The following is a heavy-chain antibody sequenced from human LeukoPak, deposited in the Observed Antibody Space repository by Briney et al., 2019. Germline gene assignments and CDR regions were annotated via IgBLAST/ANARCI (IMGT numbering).Heavy chain of an antibody. V-gene: IGHV4-4*07. D-gene: IGHD3-16*01. CDR1: GGSISSYY. J-gene: IGHJ4*02. Sequence: PSETLSLTCTVSGGSISSYYWSWIRQPAGKGLDWNGRIYTSGSTNYNPSLKSRVTISVDKCKNQFSRKLRSVAAADTAVYYCAREGGYWGQGTLVTVSS. CDR2: IYTSGST. CDR3: AREGGY.